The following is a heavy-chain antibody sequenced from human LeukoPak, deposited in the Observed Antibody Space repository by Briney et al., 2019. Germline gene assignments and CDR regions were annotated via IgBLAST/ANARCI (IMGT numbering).Heavy chain of an antibody. V-gene: IGHV1-69*13. Sequence: ASVKVSCKASGGTFSSYAISWVRQAPGQGLEWMGGIIPIFGTANYAQKYQGRVTITADESTSTAYMELSSLRSEDTAMYYCARGQAEHFYYYGMDVWGQGTTVTVSS. CDR2: IIPIFGTA. J-gene: IGHJ6*02. CDR1: GGTFSSYA. CDR3: ARGQAEHFYYYGMDV.